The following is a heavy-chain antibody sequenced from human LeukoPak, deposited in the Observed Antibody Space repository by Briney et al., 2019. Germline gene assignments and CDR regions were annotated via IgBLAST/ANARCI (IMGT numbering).Heavy chain of an antibody. CDR2: INHSGST. J-gene: IGHJ4*02. CDR3: ARALPRAFYYDSSGAPFDY. Sequence: TLSXTCAVYGGSFSGYYWSWIRQPPGKGLEWIGEINHSGSTNYNPSLKSRVTISVDTSKNQFSLKLSSVTAADTAVYYCARALPRAFYYDSSGAPFDYWGQGTLVTVSS. V-gene: IGHV4-34*01. D-gene: IGHD3-22*01. CDR1: GGSFSGYY.